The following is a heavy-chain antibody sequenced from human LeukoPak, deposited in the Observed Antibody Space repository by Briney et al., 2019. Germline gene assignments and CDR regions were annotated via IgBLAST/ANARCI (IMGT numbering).Heavy chain of an antibody. J-gene: IGHJ4*02. CDR1: GFTFSTYG. V-gene: IGHV3-30*02. CDR3: AKPGYYDSSAIDY. CDR2: IRYDGSNK. Sequence: GGSLRLSCAASGFTFSTYGIHWVRQAPGKRLEWVAFIRYDGSNKYYADSVKGRFTISRDNSKNTLYLQMNSLRAEDTAVYYCAKPGYYDSSAIDYWGQGTLVTVPS. D-gene: IGHD3-22*01.